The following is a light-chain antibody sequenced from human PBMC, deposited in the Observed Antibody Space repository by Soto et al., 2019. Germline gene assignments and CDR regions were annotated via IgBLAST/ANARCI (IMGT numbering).Light chain of an antibody. CDR2: DAS. Sequence: EIVLTQSPATLSLSPGERATLSCRASQSISSYLAWYQQKPGQDPRLLIYDASNRATGIPARFSGGATGTEFTLTISSLEPEDFAVYYCQQRSNWPPTFGRGTKVEIK. CDR1: QSISSY. CDR3: QQRSNWPPT. V-gene: IGKV3-11*01. J-gene: IGKJ4*01.